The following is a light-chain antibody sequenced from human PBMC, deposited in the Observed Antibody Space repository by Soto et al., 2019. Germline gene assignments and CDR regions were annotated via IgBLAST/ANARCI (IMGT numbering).Light chain of an antibody. CDR3: QQYNSYWT. CDR1: QGINSF. Sequence: IQLTQSPSSLSASVGDRFTITCRASQGINSFLAWYQQKPGKAPKLLIYAASTLQSGVPSRFSGSGSGTDFTLTISSLQPEDFATYYCQQYNSYWTFGQGTKVDIK. J-gene: IGKJ1*01. CDR2: AAS. V-gene: IGKV1-9*01.